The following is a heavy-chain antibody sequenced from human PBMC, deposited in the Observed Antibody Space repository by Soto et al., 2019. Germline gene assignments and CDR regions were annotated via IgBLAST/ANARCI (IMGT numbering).Heavy chain of an antibody. CDR3: ARAAASGYYYYGMDV. V-gene: IGHV4-4*02. CDR2: IYRSGST. D-gene: IGHD6-13*01. CDR1: GGSINNNNW. Sequence: PSETLSLTCDVSGGSINNNNWWSWVRQPPGKGLEWIGEIYRSGSTNYNPSLKSRLTISIDKSKNQVSLRLSSVTAADTAVYYCARAAASGYYYYGMDVWGQGTTVTVSS. J-gene: IGHJ6*02.